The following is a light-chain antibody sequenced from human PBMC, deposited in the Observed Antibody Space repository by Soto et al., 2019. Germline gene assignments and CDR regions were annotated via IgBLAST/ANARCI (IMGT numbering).Light chain of an antibody. CDR3: QQSYSTPSIT. V-gene: IGKV3-20*01. CDR2: GAS. CDR1: QTITYNY. Sequence: EIVLTQPGTLPLSPGERATLSCRASQTITYNYLAWYQQKPGQAPRLLIYGASIRATGIPDSFSGSGSGTDFTLTISSLQPEDFATYYCQQSYSTPSITFGQGTRLEI. J-gene: IGKJ5*01.